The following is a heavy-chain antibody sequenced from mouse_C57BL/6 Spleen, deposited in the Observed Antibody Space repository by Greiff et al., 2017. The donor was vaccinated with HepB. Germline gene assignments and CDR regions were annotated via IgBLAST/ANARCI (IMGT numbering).Heavy chain of an antibody. CDR2: IYPGSGST. CDR3: ARKGYGNFNFDY. J-gene: IGHJ2*01. CDR1: GYTFTSYW. Sequence: QVQLQQPGAELVKPGASVKMSCKASGYTFTSYWITWVKQRPGQGLEWIGDIYPGSGSTNYNEKFKSKATLTVDTSSSTAYMQLSSLTSEDSAVYYCARKGYGNFNFDYWAKAPLSQSPQ. D-gene: IGHD2-1*01. V-gene: IGHV1-55*01.